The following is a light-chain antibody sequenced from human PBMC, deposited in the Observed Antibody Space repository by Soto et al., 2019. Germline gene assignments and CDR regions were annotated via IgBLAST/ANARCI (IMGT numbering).Light chain of an antibody. CDR1: YSDVGGSNY. CDR3: SSNVVGTNLKI. V-gene: IGLV2-8*01. J-gene: IGLJ2*01. CDR2: EVI. Sequence: QSALTQPPSASGSPGQSVTISCTGTYSDVGGSNYVSWYQQHPGKAPKLAIYEVIQQPSGVTGRFCGSRSVNTASLTESRPQAADEAYFYCSSNVVGTNLKIFCGGTKLTVL.